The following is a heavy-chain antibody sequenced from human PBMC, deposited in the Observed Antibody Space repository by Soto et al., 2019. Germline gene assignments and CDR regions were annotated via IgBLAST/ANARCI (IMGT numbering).Heavy chain of an antibody. V-gene: IGHV4-4*02. D-gene: IGHD6-19*01. CDR2: IYHSGST. Sequence: QVQLQESGPGLVKPSGTLSLTCAVSGGSISSSNWWSWVRQXXXKGLEWIGEIYHSGSTNYNPSLKRRVTISLEKSKNQFSLKLSSETAADTAVYYCAGDGIAVAGTKDFDIWGQGTMVTVSS. CDR3: AGDGIAVAGTKDFDI. J-gene: IGHJ3*02. CDR1: GGSISSSNW.